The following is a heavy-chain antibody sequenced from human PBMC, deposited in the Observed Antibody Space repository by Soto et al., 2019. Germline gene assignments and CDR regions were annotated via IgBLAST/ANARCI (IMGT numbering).Heavy chain of an antibody. CDR1: GFTFSSYA. Sequence: GGSLRLSCAASGFTFSSYAMSWVRQAPGKGLEWVSAISGSGGSTYYADSVKGRFTISRDNSKNTLYLQMNSLRAEDTAVYYCAKAISNYGYYYYYMDVWGKGTTVTVSS. CDR3: AKAISNYGYYYYYMDV. V-gene: IGHV3-23*01. J-gene: IGHJ6*03. CDR2: ISGSGGST. D-gene: IGHD4-4*01.